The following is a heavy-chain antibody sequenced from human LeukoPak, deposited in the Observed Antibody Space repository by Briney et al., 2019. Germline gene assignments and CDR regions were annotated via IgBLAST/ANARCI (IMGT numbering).Heavy chain of an antibody. CDR3: LWWDY. V-gene: IGHV3-15*01. D-gene: IGHD2-21*01. J-gene: IGHJ4*02. CDR2: IKSNSDGGTT. Sequence: GGSLRLSCVTSGFTFSTAWMSWLRQAPGKGLEWVGRIKSNSDGGTTDYAASVKGRFTISRDDSKNTVYLQMNSLKTEDTAVYYCLWWDYWGQGTLVTVSS. CDR1: GFTFSTAW.